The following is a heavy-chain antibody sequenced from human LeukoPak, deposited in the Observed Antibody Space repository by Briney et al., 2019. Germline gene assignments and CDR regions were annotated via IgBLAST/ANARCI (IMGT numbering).Heavy chain of an antibody. CDR3: ARGGAPYFDWCFDY. J-gene: IGHJ4*02. CDR2: IKSKTDGGTT. CDR1: GFTFSNAW. Sequence: GGSLRLSCAASGFTFSNAWMSWVRQAPGKGLEWVGRIKSKTDGGTTDYAAPVKGRFTISRDDSKNTLYLQMNSLRAEDTAIYYCARGGAPYFDWCFDYWGQGTLVTVSS. D-gene: IGHD3-9*01. V-gene: IGHV3-15*01.